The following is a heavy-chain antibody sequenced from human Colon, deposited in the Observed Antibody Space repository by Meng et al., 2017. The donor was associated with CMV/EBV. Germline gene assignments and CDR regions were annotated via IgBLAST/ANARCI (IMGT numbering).Heavy chain of an antibody. CDR1: GGSVRSGSYH. Sequence: SETLSLTCTVSGGSVRSGSYHWNWIRQPPGKGLEWIGQTVYGGSTNYNPSLMSRLTISVDTSKNQFSLNLNSVTAADTAIYYCASLIVGGGGRGHWGQGALVTVS. J-gene: IGHJ4*02. CDR2: TVYGGST. D-gene: IGHD3-22*01. V-gene: IGHV4-61*01. CDR3: ASLIVGGGGRGH.